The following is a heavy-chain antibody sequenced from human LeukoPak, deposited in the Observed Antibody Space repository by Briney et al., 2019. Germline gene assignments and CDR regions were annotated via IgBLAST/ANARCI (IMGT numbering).Heavy chain of an antibody. D-gene: IGHD2-15*01. CDR3: ARQRCVSGRCYHTNVFDI. CDR2: IYPGDSDT. CDR1: GYSFTSYW. Sequence: GESLKISCKGSGYSFTSYWIGWVRQMPGKGLEWMGIIYPGDSDTTYSPSFQGQVTISADKSMNTAYLQWTTVQASDTAMYYCARQRCVSGRCYHTNVFDIWGQGTMVTISS. V-gene: IGHV5-51*01. J-gene: IGHJ3*02.